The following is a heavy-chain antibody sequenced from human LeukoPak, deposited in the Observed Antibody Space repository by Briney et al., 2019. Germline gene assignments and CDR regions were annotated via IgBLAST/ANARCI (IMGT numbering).Heavy chain of an antibody. CDR2: ISGSGGST. J-gene: IGHJ4*02. Sequence: GGSLRLSCAASGFTFSSYAMHWVRQAPGKGLEWVSAISGSGGSTYYADSVKGRFTISRDNSKNTLYLQMNSLRAEDTAVYYCAKAPLHDYIGSFDYWGQGTLVTVSS. D-gene: IGHD4-11*01. CDR1: GFTFSSYA. V-gene: IGHV3-23*01. CDR3: AKAPLHDYIGSFDY.